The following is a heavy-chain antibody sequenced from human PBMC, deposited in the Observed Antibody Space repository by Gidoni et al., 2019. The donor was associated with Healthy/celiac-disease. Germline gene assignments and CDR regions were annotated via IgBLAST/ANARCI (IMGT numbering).Heavy chain of an antibody. V-gene: IGHV1-46*01. Sequence: QVQLVQSVAEVTKPGASVKVSFKASGYTFTSYYMHWVRQAPGQGLEWMGIINPSGGSTSDAQKFQGRVTMTRDTSTSTVYMELSSLRSEDTAVYYCARDGVGATKDYWGQGTLVTVSS. CDR2: INPSGGST. J-gene: IGHJ4*02. CDR3: ARDGVGATKDY. CDR1: GYTFTSYY. D-gene: IGHD1-26*01.